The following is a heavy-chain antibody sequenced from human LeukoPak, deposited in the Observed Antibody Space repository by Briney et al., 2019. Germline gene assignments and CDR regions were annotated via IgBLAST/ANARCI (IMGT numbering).Heavy chain of an antibody. J-gene: IGHJ6*02. CDR1: GFTFSSYS. CDR2: ISSSSSTI. V-gene: IGHV3-48*02. Sequence: GGSLRLSCAASGFTFSSYSMNWVRQAPGKGLEWVSYISSSSSTIYYADSVKGRFTISRDNAKNSLHLQMNSLRDEDTAVYYCARFNGASDYGMDVWGQGTTVTVSS. CDR3: ARFNGASDYGMDV. D-gene: IGHD3-10*01.